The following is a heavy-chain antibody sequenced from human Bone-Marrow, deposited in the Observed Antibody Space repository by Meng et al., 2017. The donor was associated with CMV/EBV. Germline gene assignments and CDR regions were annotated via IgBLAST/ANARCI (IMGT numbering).Heavy chain of an antibody. CDR3: AKSPRDAGSLGAFDF. J-gene: IGHJ3*01. V-gene: IGHV3-15*05. CDR2: IKSKTDGGTT. D-gene: IGHD3-16*01. CDR1: GFTFSNAW. Sequence: GESLKISCAASGFTFSNAWMSWVRQAPGKGLEWVGRIKSKTDGGTTDYAAPVKGRFTISRDNSKNTLYLQMDSLRVEDTAVYYCAKSPRDAGSLGAFDFWGQGTMVTVSS.